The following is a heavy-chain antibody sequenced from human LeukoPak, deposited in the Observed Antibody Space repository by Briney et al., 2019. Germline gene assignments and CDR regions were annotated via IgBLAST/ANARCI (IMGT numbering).Heavy chain of an antibody. Sequence: PWASVKVSCKASGYTFTSYGISWVRQAPGQGLEWMGWISAYNGNTNYAQKLQGRVTMTTDTSTSTAYMELRSLRSDDTAVYYCARGWVPAAKGENWFDPWGQGTLVTVSS. CDR1: GYTFTSYG. CDR3: ARGWVPAAKGENWFDP. J-gene: IGHJ5*02. V-gene: IGHV1-18*01. CDR2: ISAYNGNT. D-gene: IGHD2-2*01.